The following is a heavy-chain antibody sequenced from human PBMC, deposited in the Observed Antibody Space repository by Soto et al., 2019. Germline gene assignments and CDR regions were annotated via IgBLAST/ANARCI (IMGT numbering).Heavy chain of an antibody. J-gene: IGHJ4*02. CDR3: ARALYYYDNSGLAY. CDR2: ISAYNGNT. D-gene: IGHD3-22*01. Sequence: ASVKVSCKASGYSFTSHGISWVRQAPGQGLEWMGWISAYNGNTNYAQKLQGRVTMTTDTSTNTVYMEMRSLRSDDTAVYYCARALYYYDNSGLAYWGQGTLVTVSS. V-gene: IGHV1-18*01. CDR1: GYSFTSHG.